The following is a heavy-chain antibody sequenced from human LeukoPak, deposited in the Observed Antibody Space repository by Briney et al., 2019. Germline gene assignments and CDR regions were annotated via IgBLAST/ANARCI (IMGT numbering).Heavy chain of an antibody. CDR3: ARRSLDYYDSSGYPAQAFDI. Sequence: SETLSLTCTVSGGSISSYYWSWIRQPPGKGLEWIGYIYYSGSTNYNPSLKSRVTISVDTSKNQFSLKLSSVTAADTAVYYCARRSLDYYDSSGYPAQAFDIWGQGTMVTVSS. CDR2: IYYSGST. J-gene: IGHJ3*02. V-gene: IGHV4-59*01. D-gene: IGHD3-22*01. CDR1: GGSISSYY.